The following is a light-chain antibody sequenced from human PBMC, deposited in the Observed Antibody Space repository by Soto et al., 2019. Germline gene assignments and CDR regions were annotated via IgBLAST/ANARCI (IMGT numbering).Light chain of an antibody. CDR2: GAS. J-gene: IGKJ1*01. CDR3: HEYNTWPWT. CDR1: QGLNRN. V-gene: IGKV3-15*01. Sequence: ETVLTHSPATLSVSPCEAATLSFTTSQGLNRNLAWYQQKLGQAPRVLIYGASTRAAGIPARFSGSGSGTEFILTISSLQSEDFAVYYCHEYNTWPWTFGQGTKVDNK.